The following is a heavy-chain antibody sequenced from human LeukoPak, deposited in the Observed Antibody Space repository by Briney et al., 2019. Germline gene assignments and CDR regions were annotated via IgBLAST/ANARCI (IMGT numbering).Heavy chain of an antibody. Sequence: SVKVSCKASGGTFSSYAISWVRQAPGQGLEWMGGIIPIFGTANYAQKFQGRVTITADESTSTAYMELSSLRSEDTAVYYCARNTYYYDSSGYRYYYMDVWGKGTTVTVSS. J-gene: IGHJ6*03. CDR2: IIPIFGTA. V-gene: IGHV1-69*01. CDR3: ARNTYYYDSSGYRYYYMDV. D-gene: IGHD3-22*01. CDR1: GGTFSSYA.